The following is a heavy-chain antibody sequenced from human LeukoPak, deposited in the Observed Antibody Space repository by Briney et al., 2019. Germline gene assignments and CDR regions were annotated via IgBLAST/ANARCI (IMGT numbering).Heavy chain of an antibody. J-gene: IGHJ4*02. CDR3: AKDGAAYYYDTSGYYYFDY. CDR1: GFTFSSYA. Sequence: GGSLRLSCAASGFTFSSYAMSWVRQAPGKGLEWVSAISGSGGSTYYADSVKGRFTISRDNSKNTLYLQMNSLRAEDTAAYYCAKDGAAYYYDTSGYYYFDYWGQGTLVTVSS. D-gene: IGHD3-22*01. CDR2: ISGSGGST. V-gene: IGHV3-23*01.